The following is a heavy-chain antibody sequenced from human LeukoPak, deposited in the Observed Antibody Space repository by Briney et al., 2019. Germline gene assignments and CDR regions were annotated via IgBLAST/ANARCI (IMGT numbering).Heavy chain of an antibody. V-gene: IGHV4-61*01. CDR1: GGSVSSGSYY. Sequence: PSETQSLTCTVSGGSVSSGSYYWSWIRQPPGKGLEWIGYIYYSGSTNYNPSLKSRVTISVDTSKNQFSLKLRSVTAADTAVYYCARDQRTVGYYGMDVWGRGTTVTVSS. CDR3: ARDQRTVGYYGMDV. D-gene: IGHD1-26*01. J-gene: IGHJ6*02. CDR2: IYYSGST.